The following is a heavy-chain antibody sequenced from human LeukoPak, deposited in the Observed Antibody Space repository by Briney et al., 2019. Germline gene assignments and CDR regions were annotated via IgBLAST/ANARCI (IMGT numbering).Heavy chain of an antibody. J-gene: IGHJ4*02. CDR1: GGSISSYY. CDR2: IYYSGST. D-gene: IGHD5-24*01. CDR3: AREVIDGYNAAHFDY. Sequence: SETLSLTCTVSGGSISSYYWSWIRQPPGKGLEWIGYIYYSGSTNYNPSLKSRVTISVDTSKNQSSLKLSSVTAADTAVYYCAREVIDGYNAAHFDYWGQGTLVTVSS. V-gene: IGHV4-59*01.